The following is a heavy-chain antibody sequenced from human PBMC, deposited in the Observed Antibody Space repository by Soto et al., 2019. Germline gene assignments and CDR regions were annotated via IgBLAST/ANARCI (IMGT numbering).Heavy chain of an antibody. V-gene: IGHV3-15*01. CDR3: STHSPYPPAGILSRFFVY. CDR1: GFTFSNAW. CDR2: IKSKTDGEST. J-gene: IGHJ4*02. Sequence: EVQLVESGGGLVKPGESLRLSCVASGFTFSNAWMSWVRQAPGKGLEWVGRIKSKTDGESTDYAAPVKGRLTISRDDSKNILYLQMNSLRTEDTGVYYCSTHSPYPPAGILSRFFVYWGQGTLVIVSS. D-gene: IGHD6-19*01.